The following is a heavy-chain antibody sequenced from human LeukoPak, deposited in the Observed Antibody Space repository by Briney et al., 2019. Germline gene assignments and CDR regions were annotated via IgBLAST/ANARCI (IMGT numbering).Heavy chain of an antibody. CDR2: IYYSGST. Sequence: SETLSLTCTVSGGSISSYYWSWIRQPPGKGLEWIGYIYYSGSTNYNPSLKSRVTISVDTSKNQFSLKLSSVTAADTAVYYCARWQAGYSGYARDGFDYWGQGTLVNVSS. D-gene: IGHD5-12*01. CDR3: ARWQAGYSGYARDGFDY. CDR1: GGSISSYY. J-gene: IGHJ4*02. V-gene: IGHV4-59*01.